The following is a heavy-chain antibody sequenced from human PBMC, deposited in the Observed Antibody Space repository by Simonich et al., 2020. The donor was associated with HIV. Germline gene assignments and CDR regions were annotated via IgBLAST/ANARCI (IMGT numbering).Heavy chain of an antibody. V-gene: IGHV4-39*01. CDR3: ARQGSSGPYYYYMDL. CDR1: GGSITRSSYY. J-gene: IGHJ6*03. CDR2: IYYSGST. D-gene: IGHD3-22*01. Sequence: QLQLQESGPGLVKPSETLSLTCTVSGGSITRSSYYWGWIRQPPGKGLEWIASIYYSGSTDYNPSRKSRVTISVDTSKNHLSLNLSSVTAADTAVYYCARQGSSGPYYYYMDLWGTGTKVTVSS.